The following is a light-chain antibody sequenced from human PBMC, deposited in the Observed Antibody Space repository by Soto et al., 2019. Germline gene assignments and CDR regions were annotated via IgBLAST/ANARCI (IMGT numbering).Light chain of an antibody. V-gene: IGKV3-20*01. CDR1: QSVSSSY. Sequence: EIVLTQSPGTLSLSPGERATLSCRASQSVSSSYLAWYQQKPGQAPRLLIYGASSRATGIPDRFSGSGSGTDFTLTISSLEPEDFAVYYCQQYGSSPPLTFGQGTKVEI. CDR3: QQYGSSPPLT. CDR2: GAS. J-gene: IGKJ1*01.